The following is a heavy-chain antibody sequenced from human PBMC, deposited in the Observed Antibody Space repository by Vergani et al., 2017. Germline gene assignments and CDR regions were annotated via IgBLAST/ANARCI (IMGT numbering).Heavy chain of an antibody. D-gene: IGHD3-3*01. Sequence: VQLVESGGGVVQPGRSLRLSCTPSSFKLGDYGMHWVRQAPGRGLEWVSSISSSSSYIYYADSVKGRFTISRDNAKNSLYLQMNSLRAEDTAVYYCARAIRSGFWSGHDYWGQGTLVTVSS. J-gene: IGHJ4*02. CDR3: ARAIRSGFWSGHDY. V-gene: IGHV3-21*02. CDR1: SFKLGDYG. CDR2: ISSSSSYI.